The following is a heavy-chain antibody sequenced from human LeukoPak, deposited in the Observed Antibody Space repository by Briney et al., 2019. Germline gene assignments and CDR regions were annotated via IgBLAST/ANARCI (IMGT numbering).Heavy chain of an antibody. J-gene: IGHJ6*02. CDR1: GGSFSGYY. CDR2: INHSGST. V-gene: IGHV4-34*01. Sequence: SETLSLTCAVYGGSFSGYYWSWIRQPPGKGLEWIGEINHSGSTNYNPSLKSRVTISVDTSKNQFSLKLSSVTAADTAVYYCARGFRSSVVVPAASLSNSKHYYYYGMDVWGQGTTVTVSS. D-gene: IGHD2-2*01. CDR3: ARGFRSSVVVPAASLSNSKHYYYYGMDV.